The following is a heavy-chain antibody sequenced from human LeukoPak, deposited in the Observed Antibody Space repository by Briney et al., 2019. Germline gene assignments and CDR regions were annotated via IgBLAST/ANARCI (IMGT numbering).Heavy chain of an antibody. V-gene: IGHV1-2*02. Sequence: ASVKVSCKASGYTFTGYYMHWVRQAPGQALEWMGWINPNSGGTNYAQKFQGRVTMTRDTSISTAYMVLSRLRSDDTAVYYCAREKPPGNDAFDIWGQGTMVTVSS. D-gene: IGHD3-10*01. CDR2: INPNSGGT. J-gene: IGHJ3*02. CDR3: AREKPPGNDAFDI. CDR1: GYTFTGYY.